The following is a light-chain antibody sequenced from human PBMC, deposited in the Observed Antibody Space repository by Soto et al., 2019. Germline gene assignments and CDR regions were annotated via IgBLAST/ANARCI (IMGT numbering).Light chain of an antibody. CDR1: SSDVGGYNY. CDR3: SSYTSSSTLYV. V-gene: IGLV2-14*01. Sequence: QSALTQPASVSGSPGQSITVSCTGTSSDVGGYNYVSWYQQHPGKAPKLMIYDVSNRPSGASNRFSGSKSGNTASLTISGLQAEDEADYYCSSYTSSSTLYVFGTGTKV. J-gene: IGLJ1*01. CDR2: DVS.